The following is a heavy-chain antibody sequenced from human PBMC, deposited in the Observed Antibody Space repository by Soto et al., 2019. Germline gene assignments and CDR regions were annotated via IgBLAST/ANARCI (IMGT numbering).Heavy chain of an antibody. Sequence: SETLSLTCTVSGGSISSYYWSWIRQPPGKGLEWIGYIYYSGSTNYNPSLKSRVTISVDTSKNQFSLKLSSVTAADTAVYYCARLSRGYPRYGMDVWGQGTTVTVSS. J-gene: IGHJ6*02. CDR2: IYYSGST. CDR1: GGSISSYY. CDR3: ARLSRGYPRYGMDV. D-gene: IGHD5-18*01. V-gene: IGHV4-59*01.